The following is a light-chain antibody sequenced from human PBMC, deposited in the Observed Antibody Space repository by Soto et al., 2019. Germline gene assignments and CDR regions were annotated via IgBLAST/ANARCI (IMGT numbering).Light chain of an antibody. J-gene: IGLJ2*01. Sequence: QSALTQPASVSGSPGQSISISCTGTSSDVGKYKFVSWYQQHPGKAPKLILYEVTQRPSGVSNRFSGSKSGNTASLTISGLQAEDEGDYYCQSYDSSLTNAVFGGGTKLTVL. V-gene: IGLV2-23*02. CDR3: QSYDSSLTNAV. CDR1: SSDVGKYKF. CDR2: EVT.